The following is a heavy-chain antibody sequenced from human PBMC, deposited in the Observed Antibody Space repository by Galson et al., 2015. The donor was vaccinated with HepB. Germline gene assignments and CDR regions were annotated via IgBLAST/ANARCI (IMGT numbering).Heavy chain of an antibody. CDR2: ICSRGFTI. D-gene: IGHD5-24*01. J-gene: IGHJ4*02. Sequence: SLRLSCAASGFSFNGYAMGWLRQAPGKGLEWVSVICSRGFTIHYADSVRGRFTISRDNSKNTMYMQMNSLTAEDTAVYYCAKCPRDGFNFWGSGHFDNWGQGTLVTVSS. CDR1: GFSFNGYA. CDR3: AKCPRDGFNFWGSGHFDN. V-gene: IGHV3-23*03.